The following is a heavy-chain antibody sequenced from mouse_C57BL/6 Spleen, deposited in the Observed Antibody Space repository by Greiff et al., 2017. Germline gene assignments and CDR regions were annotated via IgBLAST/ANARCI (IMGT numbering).Heavy chain of an antibody. CDR2: IVPNSGGT. CDR3: ARCAVSNYGAMDY. D-gene: IGHD1-1*01. CDR1: GYTFTSYW. Sequence: QVQLQQPGAELVKPGASVKLSCKASGYTFTSYWMHWVKQRPGRGLEWIGRIVPNSGGTKYNEKFKSKATLTVDKPSSTAYMQLSRLTSEDSAVYYCARCAVSNYGAMDYWGLGTSVTVSS. J-gene: IGHJ4*01. V-gene: IGHV1-72*01.